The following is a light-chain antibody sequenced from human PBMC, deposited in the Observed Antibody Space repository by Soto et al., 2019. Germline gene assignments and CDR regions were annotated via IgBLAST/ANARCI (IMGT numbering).Light chain of an antibody. CDR1: SSDFTTYHY. J-gene: IGLJ1*01. CDR3: SSFTTSRFYV. CDR2: EVS. Sequence: QSALTQPASVSGSPGQSITISCTGSSSDFTTYHYVSWYRQHPGKAPKLMIYEVSHRPSGVSNRFSGSKSGLTASLTISGLQAEDEADYYCSSFTTSRFYVFGPGTKVTVL. V-gene: IGLV2-14*01.